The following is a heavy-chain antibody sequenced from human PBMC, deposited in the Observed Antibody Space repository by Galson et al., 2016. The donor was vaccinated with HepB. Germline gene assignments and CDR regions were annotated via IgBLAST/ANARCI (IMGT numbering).Heavy chain of an antibody. CDR2: ISYDGGIQ. Sequence: SLRLSCAASGFTFSSHAMHWVRQAPGKGLEWVAVISYDGGIQYYADSVKGRFTISRDSSKNALYLQMSRLRAEDTAVYYCARGSIALVGPLPQNHYYYYGVDVWGQGTTVTVSS. J-gene: IGHJ6*02. CDR1: GFTFSSHA. V-gene: IGHV3-30-3*01. D-gene: IGHD2-8*01. CDR3: ARGSIALVGPLPQNHYYYYGVDV.